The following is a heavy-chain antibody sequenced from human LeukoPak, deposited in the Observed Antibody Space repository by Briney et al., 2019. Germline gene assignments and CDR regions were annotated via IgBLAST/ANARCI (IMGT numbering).Heavy chain of an antibody. D-gene: IGHD2-15*01. CDR1: GGSISSGGYS. Sequence: SQTLALTCGVSGGSISSGGYSWCWIRQPPGKGLEWIGYIYHSGSTYYNPSLKSRVTISVDSSKTQFSLKLSSVTAADTAVYYCARASSPWYFDLWGRGTLVTVSS. V-gene: IGHV4-30-2*01. CDR2: IYHSGST. J-gene: IGHJ2*01. CDR3: ARASSPWYFDL.